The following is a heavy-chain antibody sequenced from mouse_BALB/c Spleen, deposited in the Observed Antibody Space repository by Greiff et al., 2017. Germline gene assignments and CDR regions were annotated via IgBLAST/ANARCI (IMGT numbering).Heavy chain of an antibody. D-gene: IGHD2-1*01. CDR1: GFTFSSYT. V-gene: IGHV5-6-4*01. CDR3: TRENYGNYDYFDY. J-gene: IGHJ2*01. Sequence: EVQVVESGGGLVKPGGSLKLSCAASGFTFSSYTMSWVRQTPEKRLEWVATISSGGSYTYYPDSVKGRFTISRDNAKNTLYLQMSSLKSEDTAMYYCTRENYGNYDYFDYWGQGTTLTVSS. CDR2: ISSGGSYT.